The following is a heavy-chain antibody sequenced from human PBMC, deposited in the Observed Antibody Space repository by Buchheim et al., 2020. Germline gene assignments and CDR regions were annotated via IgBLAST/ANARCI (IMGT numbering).Heavy chain of an antibody. Sequence: EVQLLESGGGLVQPGGSLRLSCAASGFTFNNYAMNWVRQVPGKGLEWVSGIIGGGSRTYYADSVKGRLTISRDNSKGTLYLQMNSLRAEDTAVYYCAKGGYCSSSDCYRAYYYYNMDAWGQGTT. V-gene: IGHV3-23*01. CDR1: GFTFNNYA. CDR2: IIGGGSRT. D-gene: IGHD2-2*01. CDR3: AKGGYCSSSDCYRAYYYYNMDA. J-gene: IGHJ6*02.